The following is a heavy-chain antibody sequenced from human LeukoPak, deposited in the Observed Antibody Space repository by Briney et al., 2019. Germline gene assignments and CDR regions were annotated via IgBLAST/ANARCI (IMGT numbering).Heavy chain of an antibody. D-gene: IGHD5-12*01. CDR2: ISGSGGST. CDR1: GFTFSSYA. V-gene: IGHV3-23*01. CDR3: AKDRRGYSGYADY. Sequence: HPGGSLRLSCAASGFTFSSYAMSWVRQAPGKGLEWVSAISGSGGSTYYADSVKGRFTITRDNSKNTLYLQMNSLRAEDTDVYYCAKDRRGYSGYADYWGQGTLVTVSS. J-gene: IGHJ4*02.